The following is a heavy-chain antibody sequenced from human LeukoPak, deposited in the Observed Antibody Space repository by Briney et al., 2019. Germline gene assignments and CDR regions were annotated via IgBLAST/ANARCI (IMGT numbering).Heavy chain of an antibody. V-gene: IGHV4-59*01. Sequence: SETLSLTCTVSGGSISSYYWSWIRQPPGKGLEWIGYIYYSGSTSYNPSLKGRVTISVDTSKNQFSLKLSSVTAADTAVYYCARLDNGWYFDLWGRGTLVTVSS. CDR2: IYYSGST. D-gene: IGHD2-2*03. CDR1: GGSISSYY. CDR3: ARLDNGWYFDL. J-gene: IGHJ2*01.